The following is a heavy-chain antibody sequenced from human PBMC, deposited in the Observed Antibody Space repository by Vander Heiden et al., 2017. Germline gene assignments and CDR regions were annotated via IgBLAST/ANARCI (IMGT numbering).Heavy chain of an antibody. CDR2: INPNSGGT. Sequence: QVQLVQSGAEVKKPGASVKVSCKASGYTFTGYYMHWVRQAPGQGLEWMGWINPNSGGTNYAQKVQGRVTMTRDTSISTAYMELSRMRSDDTAVYYCARGDSSGWSNWFDPWGQGTLVTVSS. D-gene: IGHD6-19*01. CDR3: ARGDSSGWSNWFDP. CDR1: GYTFTGYY. V-gene: IGHV1-2*02. J-gene: IGHJ5*02.